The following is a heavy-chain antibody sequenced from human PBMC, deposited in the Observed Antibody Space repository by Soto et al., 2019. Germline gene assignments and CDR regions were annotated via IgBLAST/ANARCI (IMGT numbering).Heavy chain of an antibody. CDR3: AREVRYCSGGSCAGYYFDY. CDR1: GYTFTSYA. D-gene: IGHD2-15*01. CDR2: INAGNGNT. J-gene: IGHJ4*02. V-gene: IGHV1-3*01. Sequence: GASVKVSCKASGYTFTSYAMHWVRQAPGQRLEWMGWINAGNGNTKYSQKFQGRVTITRDTSASTAYMELSSLRSEDTAVYYCAREVRYCSGGSCAGYYFDYWGQGTLVTVSS.